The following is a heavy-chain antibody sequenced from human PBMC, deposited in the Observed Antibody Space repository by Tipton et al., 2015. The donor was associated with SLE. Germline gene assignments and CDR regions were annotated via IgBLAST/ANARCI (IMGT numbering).Heavy chain of an antibody. J-gene: IGHJ6*03. Sequence: GSLRLSCAASGFTFSSYEMNWVRQAPGKGLEFVSYISSSGNSIFYADSVKGRFTISRDNAKNSLDLQMNSLRAEDTAVYYCARGDGNYYPSYLNYYMDVWGKGTTVTVSS. CDR1: GFTFSSYE. D-gene: IGHD1-26*01. V-gene: IGHV3-48*03. CDR3: ARGDGNYYPSYLNYYMDV. CDR2: ISSSGNSI.